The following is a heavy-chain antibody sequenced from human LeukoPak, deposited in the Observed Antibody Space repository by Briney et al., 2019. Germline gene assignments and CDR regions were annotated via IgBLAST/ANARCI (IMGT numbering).Heavy chain of an antibody. D-gene: IGHD4-23*01. CDR2: LYYSGST. J-gene: IGHJ4*02. Sequence: SETLSLTCTVSGGSIRANSYYWAWIRQPPRKGLEWIGTLYYSGSTYLNPSLKSRVTISVDTSRNHFSLSLNSVTAADTATYYCARHPRDDYGGFGLDSWGQGILVSVYS. CDR3: ARHPRDDYGGFGLDS. V-gene: IGHV4-39*01. CDR1: GGSIRANSYY.